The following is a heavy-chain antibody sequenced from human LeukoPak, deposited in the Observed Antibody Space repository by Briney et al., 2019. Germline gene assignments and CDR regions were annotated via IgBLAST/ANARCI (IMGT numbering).Heavy chain of an antibody. J-gene: IGHJ4*02. D-gene: IGHD5-12*01. CDR3: ARHGGRGYSGYDLGDY. Sequence: GESLKISCEGSGYSFTSYWIGWVRQMPGKGLEWMGIIYPGDSDTRYSPSFQGQVTISADKSISTAYLQWSSLKASDTAMYYCARHGGRGYSGYDLGDYWGQGTLVTVSS. CDR1: GYSFTSYW. V-gene: IGHV5-51*01. CDR2: IYPGDSDT.